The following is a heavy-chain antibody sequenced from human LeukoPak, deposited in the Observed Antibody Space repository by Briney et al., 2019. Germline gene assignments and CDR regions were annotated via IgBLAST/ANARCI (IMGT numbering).Heavy chain of an antibody. J-gene: IGHJ6*02. D-gene: IGHD3-9*01. CDR2: ISGSGGST. CDR1: GFTFSSYA. Sequence: PGGSLRLSCAASGFTFSSYAMSWVRQAPGKGLEWVSAISGSGGSTYYADSVKGRFTISRDNSKNTLYLQMNSLRAEDTAVYYCAKQTYYDILTGYDYGMDVWGQGTTVTVSS. V-gene: IGHV3-23*01. CDR3: AKQTYYDILTGYDYGMDV.